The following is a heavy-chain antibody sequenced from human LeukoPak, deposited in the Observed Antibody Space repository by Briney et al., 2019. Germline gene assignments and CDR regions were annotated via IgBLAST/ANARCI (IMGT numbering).Heavy chain of an antibody. CDR3: ARDEDGDYTPDY. CDR2: ISSSSSYI. Sequence: GGSLRLSCAASGFTFSSYSMNWVRQAPGKGLEWVSSISSSSSYIYYVDSVTGRFTISRDNAKKSVYLQMNSLRAEDTAVYYCARDEDGDYTPDYWGQGSLVTVSS. V-gene: IGHV3-21*01. CDR1: GFTFSSYS. J-gene: IGHJ4*02. D-gene: IGHD4-17*01.